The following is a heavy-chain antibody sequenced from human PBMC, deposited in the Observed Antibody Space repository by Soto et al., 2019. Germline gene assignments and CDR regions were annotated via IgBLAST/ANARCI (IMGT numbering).Heavy chain of an antibody. J-gene: IGHJ4*02. CDR1: GFTFRHYS. Sequence: PGGSLRLSCAASGFTFRHYSMHWVRQAPGKGLEWVAYISTSSSPRYYADSVKGRFTISRDNDRKSIYLEMSSLRDEDTAMYYCARDALQYYDIEGRHAGWGPGT. CDR2: ISTSSSPR. CDR3: ARDALQYYDIEGRHAG. V-gene: IGHV3-48*02. D-gene: IGHD3-16*01.